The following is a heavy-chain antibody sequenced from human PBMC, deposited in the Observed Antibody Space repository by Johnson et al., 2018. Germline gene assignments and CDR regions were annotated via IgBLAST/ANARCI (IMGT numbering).Heavy chain of an antibody. V-gene: IGHV3-11*01. CDR3: AKERIEAVAGSGPFDI. Sequence: VQLVESGGGLVKPGGSLRLSCAASGFTFSDYYMSWIRQAPGKGLEWVSYISSSGSTIYYADSVKGRFPISRDNAKNSLDLQMNSLRAEDTALYYCAKERIEAVAGSGPFDIWGQGTMVTVSS. CDR1: GFTFSDYY. D-gene: IGHD6-19*01. J-gene: IGHJ3*02. CDR2: ISSSGSTI.